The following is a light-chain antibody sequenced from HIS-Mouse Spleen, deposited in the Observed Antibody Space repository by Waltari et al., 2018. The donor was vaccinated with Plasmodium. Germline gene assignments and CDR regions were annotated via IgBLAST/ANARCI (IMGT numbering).Light chain of an antibody. CDR1: ALPKKY. CDR3: YSTDSSGNHRV. V-gene: IGLV3-10*01. Sequence: SYELTQPPSVSVSPGQTARITCSGDALPKKYAYWYQQKSGQAPVLVIDEDSKRPSGIPERFSGSSSGKMATLTISVAQVEDEADYYCYSTDSSGNHRVFGGGTKLTVL. CDR2: EDS. J-gene: IGLJ3*02.